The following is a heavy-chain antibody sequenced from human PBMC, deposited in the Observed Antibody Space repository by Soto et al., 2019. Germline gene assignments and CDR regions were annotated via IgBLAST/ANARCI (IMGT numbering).Heavy chain of an antibody. CDR2: ISYDGSNK. CDR3: ASAPTTVVTPYYFDY. D-gene: IGHD4-17*01. V-gene: IGHV3-30-3*01. Sequence: QVQLVESGGGVVQPGRSLRLSCAASGFTFSSYAMHWVRQAPGKGLEWVAVISYDGSNKYYADSVKGRFTISRDNSKNTLYLQMNSLRAEDTAVYYCASAPTTVVTPYYFDYWGQGTLVIVSS. CDR1: GFTFSSYA. J-gene: IGHJ4*02.